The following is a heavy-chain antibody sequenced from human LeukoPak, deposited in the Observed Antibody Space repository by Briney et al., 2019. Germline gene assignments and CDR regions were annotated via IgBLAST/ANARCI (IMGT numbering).Heavy chain of an antibody. CDR3: ARAGHGYSSGWYRYYYYYGMDV. Sequence: SQTLSLTCAISGDSVSSNSAAWNWIRQSPSRGLEWLGRTYYRSKWYNDYAVSVESRITINPDTSKNQFSLQLNSVTPEDTAVYYCARAGHGYSSGWYRYYYYYGMDVWGQGTTVTVSS. J-gene: IGHJ6*02. CDR2: TYYRSKWYN. V-gene: IGHV6-1*01. D-gene: IGHD6-19*01. CDR1: GDSVSSNSAA.